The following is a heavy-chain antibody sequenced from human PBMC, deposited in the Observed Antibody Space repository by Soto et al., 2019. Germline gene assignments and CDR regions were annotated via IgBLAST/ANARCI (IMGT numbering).Heavy chain of an antibody. CDR2: ISPIFGTA. V-gene: IGHV1-69*01. J-gene: IGHJ3*02. CDR1: GGTFSSYA. D-gene: IGHD2-2*01. Sequence: QVQLVQSGAEVKKPGSSVKVSCKASGGTFSSYAISWVRQAPGQGLEWMGGISPIFGTATYAQKFQGRVTITADESTSIAYMELSSLRSDDTAGYYCARAQYPGERDIVVVPAANPRAAFDIWGQGTMVTVSS. CDR3: ARAQYPGERDIVVVPAANPRAAFDI.